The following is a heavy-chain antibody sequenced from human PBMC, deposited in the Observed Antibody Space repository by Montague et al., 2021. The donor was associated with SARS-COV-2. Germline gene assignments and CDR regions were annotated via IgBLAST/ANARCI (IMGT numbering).Heavy chain of an antibody. CDR2: IYYSGST. J-gene: IGHJ4*02. V-gene: IGHV4-31*03. CDR1: GGSISSGGYY. D-gene: IGHD2-15*01. Sequence: TLSLTCTVSGGSISSGGYYWSWIRQHPGKGLEWIGYIYYSGSTYYKPSLKSRATISVDTSKNQFSLKLSSVTAADTAVYYCARLTAGYCSGGSCYWGTGFDYWGQGTLVTVSS. CDR3: ARLTAGYCSGGSCYWGTGFDY.